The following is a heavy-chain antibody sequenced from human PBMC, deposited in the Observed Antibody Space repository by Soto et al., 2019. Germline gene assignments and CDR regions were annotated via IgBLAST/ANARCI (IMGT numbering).Heavy chain of an antibody. Sequence: GGSLRLSCAASGFTFSGSAMHWVRQASGKGLEWVGRIRSKANSYATAYAASVKGRFTISRDDSKNTAYLQMNSLKTEATAGYSCTRQKGAFDIWGQGTMVTVSS. CDR3: TRQKGAFDI. V-gene: IGHV3-73*01. J-gene: IGHJ3*02. CDR2: IRSKANSYAT. CDR1: GFTFSGSA.